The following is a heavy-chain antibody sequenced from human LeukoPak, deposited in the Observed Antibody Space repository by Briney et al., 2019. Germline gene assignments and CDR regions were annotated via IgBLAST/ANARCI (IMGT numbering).Heavy chain of an antibody. J-gene: IGHJ2*01. D-gene: IGHD1-26*01. V-gene: IGHV4-59*01. CDR3: ARSIGGSYFLHWYFDL. CDR2: VYYSGST. CDR1: GGSINSYY. Sequence: SETLSLTCTVSGGSINSYYWSWIRQPPGKGLEWIGYVYYSGSTNYNPSLKSRVTISVDTSKNQFSLKLSSVTAADTAVYYCARSIGGSYFLHWYFDLWGRGTLVTVSS.